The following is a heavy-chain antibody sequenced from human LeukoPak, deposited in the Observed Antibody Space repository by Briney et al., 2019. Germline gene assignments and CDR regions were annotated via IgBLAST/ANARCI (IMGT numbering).Heavy chain of an antibody. CDR1: GFTFSSYA. J-gene: IGHJ4*02. CDR3: AREAEAFDY. CDR2: ISYDGSNK. V-gene: IGHV3-30-3*01. Sequence: PGGSLRLSCAASGFTFSSYAMHWVRQAPGKGLEWVAVISYDGSNKYYADSVKGRFTISRDNSKNTVYLQMNSLRAEDTAVYYCAREAEAFDYWGQGTLVTVSS.